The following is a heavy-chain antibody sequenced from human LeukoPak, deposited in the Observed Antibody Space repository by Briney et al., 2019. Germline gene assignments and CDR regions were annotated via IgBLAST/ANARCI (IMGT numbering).Heavy chain of an antibody. J-gene: IGHJ6*03. D-gene: IGHD3-9*01. CDR2: IHHTGAT. CDR1: GGSLSGNF. Sequence: PSETLSLTCAVYGGSLSGNFWSWIRQPPGKGLEWIGEIHHTGATNYKPSLKSRVSISLDMSKNQLSLEMRSVTAADTAVYYCARGRLDYYYMDVWGRGTTVTVSS. V-gene: IGHV4-34*01. CDR3: ARGRLDYYYMDV.